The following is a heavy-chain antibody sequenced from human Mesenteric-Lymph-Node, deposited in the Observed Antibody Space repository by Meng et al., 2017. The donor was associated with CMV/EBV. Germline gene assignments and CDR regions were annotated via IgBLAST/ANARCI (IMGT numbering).Heavy chain of an antibody. CDR2: ISGSSSCI. Sequence: SCSASGFTFSSYSVNWIRQAPGKGLEWVSSISGSSSCIYYADSVKGRFTISRDNAKNSLYLQMNSLRAEDTAVYYCARTWTRDAFDIWGQGTMVTVSS. CDR3: ARTWTRDAFDI. J-gene: IGHJ3*02. V-gene: IGHV3-21*01. CDR1: GFTFSSYS. D-gene: IGHD3/OR15-3a*01.